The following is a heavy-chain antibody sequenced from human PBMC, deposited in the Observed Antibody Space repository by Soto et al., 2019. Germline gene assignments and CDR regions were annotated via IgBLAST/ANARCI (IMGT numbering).Heavy chain of an antibody. V-gene: IGHV1-8*01. CDR3: ARVPRACRFQYYMDV. Sequence: QVQLVQSGAEVKKPGASVKVSCKASGDTFSNCDINWVRQAAGQGLEWMGWMNLNRGDTGYAQKFQGRVTMTSDASTSTAYMELSSLRSEDTAVYYCARVPRACRFQYYMDVWGKGTTVSVS. CDR1: GDTFSNCD. J-gene: IGHJ6*03. CDR2: MNLNRGDT.